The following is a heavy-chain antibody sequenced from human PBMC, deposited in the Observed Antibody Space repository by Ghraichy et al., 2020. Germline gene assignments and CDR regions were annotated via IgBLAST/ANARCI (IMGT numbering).Heavy chain of an antibody. CDR2: IWYDGSNK. D-gene: IGHD1-26*01. CDR3: ARDKASSSGSYYAFDY. Sequence: GGSLRLSCAASGFTFSSFGMHWVRQAPGKGLEWVAVIWYDGSNKYYADSVKGRFTISRDNSKNTLYLQMNSLRAEDTAVYYCARDKASSSGSYYAFDYWGQGTLVTVSS. J-gene: IGHJ4*02. CDR1: GFTFSSFG. V-gene: IGHV3-33*01.